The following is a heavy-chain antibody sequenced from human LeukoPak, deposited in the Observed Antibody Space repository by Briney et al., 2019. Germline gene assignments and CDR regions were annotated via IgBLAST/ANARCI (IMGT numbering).Heavy chain of an antibody. CDR3: ARGSSGLGFDY. D-gene: IGHD6-19*01. CDR2: ISSSSAI. Sequence: GGSLRLSCAASGFTFSTYSMNWVRQAPGKGLEWVSFISSSSAIYYADSVKGRFTISRDNAKNSLYLQMNSLRDEDTAVYYCARGSSGLGFDYWGQGTLVTVSS. V-gene: IGHV3-48*02. CDR1: GFTFSTYS. J-gene: IGHJ4*02.